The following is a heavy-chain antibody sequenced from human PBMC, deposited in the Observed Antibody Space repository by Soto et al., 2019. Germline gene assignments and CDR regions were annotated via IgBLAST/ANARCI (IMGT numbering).Heavy chain of an antibody. D-gene: IGHD4-4*01. J-gene: IGHJ4*02. CDR3: AKDKLYSNFEYYFDY. V-gene: IGHV3-9*01. Sequence: PGGSLRLFCTASGFTFENYAMHWVRQAPGKGLEWVSGISWNRGTIGYADSVRGRFTISRDNAKNSLYLQMDSLRPEDTALYYCAKDKLYSNFEYYFDYWGQGTLVTVSS. CDR2: ISWNRGTI. CDR1: GFTFENYA.